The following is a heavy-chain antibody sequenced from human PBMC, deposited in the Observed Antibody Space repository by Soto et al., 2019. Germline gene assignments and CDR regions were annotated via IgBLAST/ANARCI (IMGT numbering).Heavy chain of an antibody. CDR1: GFTFSSYA. CDR2: ISGSGGST. CDR3: AKPRRIVVVPAAMSFDP. D-gene: IGHD2-2*01. Sequence: PXVSLRLSCAASGFTFSSYAMSWVRQAPGKGLEWVSAISGSGGSTYYADSVKGRFTISRDNSKNTLYLQMNSLRAEDTAVYYCAKPRRIVVVPAAMSFDPWGQGTLVTVSS. J-gene: IGHJ5*02. V-gene: IGHV3-23*01.